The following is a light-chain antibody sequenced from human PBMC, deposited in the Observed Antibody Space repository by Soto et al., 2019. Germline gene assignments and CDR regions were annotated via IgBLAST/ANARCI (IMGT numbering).Light chain of an antibody. Sequence: EIVLTQSPATVSLSPGEIATLSFSASQSINSNLAWYQQTPGQAPRVVIYDASTRATVIPARFSGSGSGTEFTLTISSLQSEDFAVYYCQQYDTWPLTFGGGTKVDIK. CDR3: QQYDTWPLT. CDR1: QSINSN. J-gene: IGKJ4*01. V-gene: IGKV3-15*01. CDR2: DAS.